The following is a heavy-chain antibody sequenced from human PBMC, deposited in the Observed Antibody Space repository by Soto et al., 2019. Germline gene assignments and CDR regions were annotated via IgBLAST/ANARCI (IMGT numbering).Heavy chain of an antibody. CDR1: GYTFTSYA. V-gene: IGHV1-3*01. CDR3: ARDGADIVFDPYYYYMDV. J-gene: IGHJ6*03. CDR2: INAGNGNT. D-gene: IGHD2-15*01. Sequence: QVQLVQSGAEVKKPGASVKGSCKDSGYTFTSYAIHWVRQAPGQRLEWMGWINAGNGNTKYSQKFQGRVTITRETSASTGYMELSSLRSEDTAVYYCARDGADIVFDPYYYYMDVWGKGTTVT.